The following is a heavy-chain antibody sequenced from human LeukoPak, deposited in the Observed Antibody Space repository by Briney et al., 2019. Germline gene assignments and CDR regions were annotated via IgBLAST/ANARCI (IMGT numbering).Heavy chain of an antibody. CDR3: ARHKKYYDSSGYY. J-gene: IGHJ4*02. CDR1: GYTFTSFD. V-gene: IGHV1-8*01. D-gene: IGHD3-22*01. CDR2: MNPNSDNT. Sequence: ASVKVSCKASGYTFTSFDINWVRQATGQGLQWMGWMNPNSDNTAYAQKFQGRVTITADESTSTAYMELSSLRSEDTAVYYCARHKKYYDSSGYYWGQGTLVTVSS.